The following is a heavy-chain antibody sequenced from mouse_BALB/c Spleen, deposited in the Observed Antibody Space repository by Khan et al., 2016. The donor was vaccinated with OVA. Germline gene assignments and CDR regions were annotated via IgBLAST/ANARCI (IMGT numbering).Heavy chain of an antibody. CDR3: ARSVTITTVVATDFDY. V-gene: IGHV3-2*02. Sequence: EVQLQESGPGLVKPSQSLSLTCTVTGYSITSDYAWNWIRQFPGNKLEWMGYISYSGRTCYTPSLKSRISITRDTSKNQFFLQLNSVTTEDTATYYCARSVTITTVVATDFDYWGQGTTRTVSS. D-gene: IGHD1-1*01. J-gene: IGHJ2*01. CDR1: GYSITSDYA. CDR2: ISYSGRT.